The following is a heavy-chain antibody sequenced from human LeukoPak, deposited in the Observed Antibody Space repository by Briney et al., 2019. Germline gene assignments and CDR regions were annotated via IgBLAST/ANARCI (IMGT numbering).Heavy chain of an antibody. Sequence: ASVKVSCKASGGTFSSYAISWVRQAPGQGLEWMGRIIPILGIANYAQKFQGRVTITADKSTSTAYMELSSLRSEDTAVYYCARDVGSGWYYPHPNGFDPWGQGTLVTVSS. CDR3: ARDVGSGWYYPHPNGFDP. CDR2: IIPILGIA. J-gene: IGHJ5*02. V-gene: IGHV1-69*04. CDR1: GGTFSSYA. D-gene: IGHD6-19*01.